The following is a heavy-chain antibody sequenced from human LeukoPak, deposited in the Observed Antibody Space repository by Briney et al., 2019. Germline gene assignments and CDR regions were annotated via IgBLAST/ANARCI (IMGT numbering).Heavy chain of an antibody. CDR3: VRKTIGSSYDH. CDR2: FNHRGST. D-gene: IGHD3-16*01. Sequence: SEALSLTCTVSGDPMSSSTYYWVWIRQPPGKGPEWIGTFNHRGSTYYNPSLKSRVTMSLDTSKNQFSLNLNSVTAADTAVFYCVRKTIGSSYDHWGQGTLVTVSS. CDR1: GDPMSSSTYY. V-gene: IGHV4-39*01. J-gene: IGHJ4*02.